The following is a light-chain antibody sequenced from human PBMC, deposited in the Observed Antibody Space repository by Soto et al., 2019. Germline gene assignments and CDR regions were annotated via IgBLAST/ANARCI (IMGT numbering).Light chain of an antibody. CDR1: SSDVGGYNY. CDR2: EVS. J-gene: IGLJ1*01. CDR3: SSYAGINNYV. V-gene: IGLV2-8*01. Sequence: QSALTQPPSASGSPGQSVTISCTGTSSDVGGYNYVSWYQQHPDKAPKLMIYEVSQRPSGVPDRFSGSNAGNTSSLTVSGLQAEDDDDYYCSSYAGINNYVFGTGTKVTVL.